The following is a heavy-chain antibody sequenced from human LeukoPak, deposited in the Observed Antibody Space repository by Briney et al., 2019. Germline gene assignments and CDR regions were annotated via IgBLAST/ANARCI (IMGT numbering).Heavy chain of an antibody. J-gene: IGHJ3*02. CDR3: ARGSDSPHPFDAFDI. V-gene: IGHV1-2*02. Sequence: ASVKVSCKASGYTFTGYYMHWVRQAPGQGLEWMGWINPNSGGTNYAQKFQGRVTMTRDTSISTAYMELSRLRSDDTAVYYCARGSDSPHPFDAFDIWGQGTMVTVSS. D-gene: IGHD3-22*01. CDR2: INPNSGGT. CDR1: GYTFTGYY.